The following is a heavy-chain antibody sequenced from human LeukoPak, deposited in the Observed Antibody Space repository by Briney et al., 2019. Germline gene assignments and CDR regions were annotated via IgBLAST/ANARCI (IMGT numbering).Heavy chain of an antibody. J-gene: IGHJ3*02. D-gene: IGHD1-1*01. CDR1: GDSVSINSAA. CDR2: TYYRSKWYN. V-gene: IGHV6-1*01. CDR3: ARDDWNDAGDAFDI. Sequence: SQTLSRTCAISGDSVSINSAAWNWIRKSPSRGLEWLGRTYYRSKWYNDYAVSVKSRITINTDTSKNQFSLQLNSVTPEDTAVYYCARDDWNDAGDAFDIWGQGTMVTVSS.